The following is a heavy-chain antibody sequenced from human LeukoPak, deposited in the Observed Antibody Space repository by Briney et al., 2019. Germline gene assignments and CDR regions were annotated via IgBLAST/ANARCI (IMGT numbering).Heavy chain of an antibody. D-gene: IGHD1-26*01. CDR3: ARGNSGGYYSFFDY. J-gene: IGHJ4*02. V-gene: IGHV3-23*01. CDR2: ISGSGGST. CDR1: GFTFSNYA. Sequence: GRSLRLSCAASGFTFSNYAMGWVRQAPGTGLQWVSAISGSGGSTYYADSVKGRFTISRDNSKNTLYLQMNSLRAEDTAVYYCARGNSGGYYSFFDYWGQGTLVTVSS.